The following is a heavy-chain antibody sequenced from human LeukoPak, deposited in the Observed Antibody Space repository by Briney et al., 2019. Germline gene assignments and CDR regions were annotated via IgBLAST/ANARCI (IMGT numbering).Heavy chain of an antibody. V-gene: IGHV1-69*02. J-gene: IGHJ3*02. CDR3: ARPLGYCSSTSCYKRDDAFDI. Sequence: SVKVSCKASGGTFISYTISWVRQAPGQGLEWMGRIIPILGIANYAQKFQGRVTITADKSTSTAYMELSSLRAEDTAVYYCARPLGYCSSTSCYKRDDAFDIWGQGTMVTVSS. D-gene: IGHD2-2*02. CDR1: GGTFISYT. CDR2: IIPILGIA.